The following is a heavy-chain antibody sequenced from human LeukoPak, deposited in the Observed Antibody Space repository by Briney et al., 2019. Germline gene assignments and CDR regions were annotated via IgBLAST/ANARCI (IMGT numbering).Heavy chain of an antibody. V-gene: IGHV3-30*02. CDR2: IRYDGSNK. J-gene: IGHJ4*02. CDR1: GFTLSSYG. CDR3: ASRRDGYSYYFDY. D-gene: IGHD5-24*01. Sequence: GGSLRLSCAASGFTLSSYGMHWVRQAPGKGLEWVAFIRYDGSNKYYADSVKGRFTISRDNSKNTLYLQMNSLRAEDTAVYYCASRRDGYSYYFDYWGQGTLVTVSS.